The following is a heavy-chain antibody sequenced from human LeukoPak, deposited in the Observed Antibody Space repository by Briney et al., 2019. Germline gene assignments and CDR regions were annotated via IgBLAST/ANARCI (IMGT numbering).Heavy chain of an antibody. Sequence: GGSLRLSCAASGFTFSRYWMSWVRQAPGKEREWVANIKQDGSEKYYVDSVKGRFTISRDNARNSLYLQMNNLRAEDTAVYYCAREEYGDHMWWGQGTLVTVSS. J-gene: IGHJ4*02. CDR2: IKQDGSEK. D-gene: IGHD4-17*01. CDR1: GFTFSRYW. CDR3: AREEYGDHMW. V-gene: IGHV3-7*01.